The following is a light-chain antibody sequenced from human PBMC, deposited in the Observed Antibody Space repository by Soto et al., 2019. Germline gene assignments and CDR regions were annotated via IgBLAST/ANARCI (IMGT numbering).Light chain of an antibody. J-gene: IGLJ1*01. CDR2: EVS. CDR1: SSDVGLYDY. CDR3: TSFAPGRIYV. V-gene: IGLV2-14*01. Sequence: QSALTQPASVSGSPGQSITVSCTGTSSDVGLYDYVSWFQQHPGKSPKLIIFEVSHRPSGVSSRFSGSQSGNTASLTISGLQAEDEGDYYCTSFAPGRIYVFGSGTKVTVL.